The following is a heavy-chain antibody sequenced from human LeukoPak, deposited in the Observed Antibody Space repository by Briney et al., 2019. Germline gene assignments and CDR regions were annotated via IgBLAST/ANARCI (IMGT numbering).Heavy chain of an antibody. Sequence: GGSLRLSCAASGFTFSSYAMTWVRQAAGKGLEWVSAISGSGGSKYYADSVKGRSTISRDNSKNTLYLQMNSLRADDTAVYYCAKALVLSVNAKFDYWGQGTLVTVSS. D-gene: IGHD2-8*01. CDR2: ISGSGGSK. CDR3: AKALVLSVNAKFDY. V-gene: IGHV3-23*01. J-gene: IGHJ4*02. CDR1: GFTFSSYA.